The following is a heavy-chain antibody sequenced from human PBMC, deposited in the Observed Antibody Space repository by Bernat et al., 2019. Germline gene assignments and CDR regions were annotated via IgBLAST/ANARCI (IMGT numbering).Heavy chain of an antibody. J-gene: IGHJ4*02. V-gene: IGHV3-9*01. CDR1: GFPFDDYA. CDR2: ISWNSGAI. D-gene: IGHD6-13*01. CDR3: AKDIRRAAAGFIDY. Sequence: EVQLVESGGGLVQPGRSLRLSCAASGFPFDDYAMHWVRQPPGKGLEWVADISWNSGAIAYADSVKGRFTISRDNAKNSLYLQMNSLRAEDTALYYCAKDIRRAAAGFIDYWGQGTLVTVSS.